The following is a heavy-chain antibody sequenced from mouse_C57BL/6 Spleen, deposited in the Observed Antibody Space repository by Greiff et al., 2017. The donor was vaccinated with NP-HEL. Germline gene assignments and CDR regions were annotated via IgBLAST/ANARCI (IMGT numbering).Heavy chain of an antibody. D-gene: IGHD1-1*01. J-gene: IGHJ2*01. V-gene: IGHV1-52*01. Sequence: VQLQQPGAELVRPGSSVKLSCKASGYTFTSYWMHWVKQRPIQGLEWIGNIDPSDSETHYNQKFKDKATLTVDKSSSTAYMQLSSLTSEDSAVYYCALITTVVRFDYWGQGTTLTVSS. CDR3: ALITTVVRFDY. CDR2: IDPSDSET. CDR1: GYTFTSYW.